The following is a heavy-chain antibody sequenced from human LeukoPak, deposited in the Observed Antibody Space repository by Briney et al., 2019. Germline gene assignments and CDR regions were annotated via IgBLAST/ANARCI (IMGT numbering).Heavy chain of an antibody. CDR2: ISYDGSNK. CDR1: GFTFSSYA. V-gene: IGHV3-30*04. D-gene: IGHD1-26*01. Sequence: GRSLRLSCAASGFTFSSYAMHWVRQAPGKGLEWVAVISYDGSNKYYADSVKGRFTISRDNSKSTLYLQMNSLRAEDTAVYYCARNSLVGATTFAFDIWGQGTMVTVSS. CDR3: ARNSLVGATTFAFDI. J-gene: IGHJ3*02.